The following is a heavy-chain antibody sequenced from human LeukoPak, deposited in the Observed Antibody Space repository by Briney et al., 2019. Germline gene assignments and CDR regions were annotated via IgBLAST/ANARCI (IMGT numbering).Heavy chain of an antibody. CDR3: ARFYDSSGYYYFDY. CDR1: GYTFTSYG. J-gene: IGHJ4*02. CDR2: ISVYNGNT. V-gene: IGHV1-18*01. D-gene: IGHD3-22*01. Sequence: ASVKVSCKASGYTFTSYGISWVRQAPGQGLEWMGWISVYNGNTNYAQKLQGRVTMTAATSTSTAYMELRSLRSDDTAVYYCARFYDSSGYYYFDYWGQGTLDTVSS.